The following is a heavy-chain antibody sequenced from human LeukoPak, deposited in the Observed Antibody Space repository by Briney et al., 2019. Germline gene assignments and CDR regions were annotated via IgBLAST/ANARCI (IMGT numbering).Heavy chain of an antibody. CDR2: IWFGEGSQ. CDR1: GFSFSNSG. Sequence: GRSLRLSCAASGFSFSNSGMHWIRQAPGKGLEWVAGIWFGEGSQYYADSVKGRFIISRDNSKNTLFLEMNSLRAEDTAVYYCARDLWDWYFDLWGRGTLVTVSS. J-gene: IGHJ2*01. CDR3: ARDLWDWYFDL. V-gene: IGHV3-33*08. D-gene: IGHD2/OR15-2a*01.